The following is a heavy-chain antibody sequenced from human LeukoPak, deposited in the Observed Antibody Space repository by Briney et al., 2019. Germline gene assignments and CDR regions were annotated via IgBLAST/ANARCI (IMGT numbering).Heavy chain of an antibody. CDR2: ISSSSSYI. D-gene: IGHD4-17*01. CDR1: GFTFRSYT. CDR3: ARSLSTTVTTAFNI. Sequence: PGGSLRLSXAASGFTFRSYTMNWVRQAPGKGLEWVSSISSSSSYIYYADSVKGRFTISRDNANNSLYLQMDSLRAEDTAVYYCARSLSTTVTTAFNIWGQGTMVTVSS. V-gene: IGHV3-21*01. J-gene: IGHJ3*02.